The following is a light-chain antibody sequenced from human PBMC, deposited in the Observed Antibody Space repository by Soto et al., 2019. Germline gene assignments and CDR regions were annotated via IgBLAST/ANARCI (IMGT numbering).Light chain of an antibody. CDR2: SNN. CDR3: AACDDSLNGPGYV. J-gene: IGLJ1*01. Sequence: QSVLTQPPSASGTPGQRVTISCSGSSSNIGSNTVNWYQQLPGTAPKLLIYSNNQRPSGVPDRFSGSKSGTSASLAISGLQSEDEADYYCAACDDSLNGPGYVFGTGTKVTVL. CDR1: SSNIGSNT. V-gene: IGLV1-44*01.